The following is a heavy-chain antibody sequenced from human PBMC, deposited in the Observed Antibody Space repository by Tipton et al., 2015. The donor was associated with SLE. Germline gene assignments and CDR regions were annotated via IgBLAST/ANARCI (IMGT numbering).Heavy chain of an antibody. Sequence: QSGAEVKKPGTSVKVSYKTSGFIFTSSAIQWVRQARGQRPEWIGWIVVGSGDTNYAQKFQERLTITRDMSTSTAYMELSSLNSEDTAVYYCAAGPSGSFDFWGQGTLVTVSS. CDR3: AAGPSGSFDF. CDR2: IVVGSGDT. V-gene: IGHV1-58*02. J-gene: IGHJ4*02. D-gene: IGHD3-10*01. CDR1: GFIFTSSA.